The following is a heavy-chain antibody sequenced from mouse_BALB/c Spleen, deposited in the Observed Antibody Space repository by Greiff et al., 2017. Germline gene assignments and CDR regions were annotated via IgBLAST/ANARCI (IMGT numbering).Heavy chain of an antibody. D-gene: IGHD2-4*01. J-gene: IGHJ3*01. CDR2: ISSGGSYT. V-gene: IGHV5-6*01. CDR3: ARHDDSGFAY. CDR1: GFTFSSYG. Sequence: DVHLVESGGDLVKPGGSLKLSCAASGFTFSSYGMSWVRQTPDKRLEWVATISSGGSYTYYPDSVKGRFTISRDNAKNTLYLQMSSLKSEDTAMYYCARHDDSGFAYWGQGTLVTVSA.